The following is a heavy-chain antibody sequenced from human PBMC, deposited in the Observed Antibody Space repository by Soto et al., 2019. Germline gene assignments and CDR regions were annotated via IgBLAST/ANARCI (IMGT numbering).Heavy chain of an antibody. V-gene: IGHV1-8*01. CDR3: ARGRFRRTWFDA. Sequence: QVQLVQSGAEVKQPGASVKVSCKASGYTFSDYDINWVRQAAGQGLEWMGWMNPYSGNTGYAQKFQGRVTMTTDTAITTAYMELSSLRFEDTAIYYCARGRFRRTWFDAWGQGTLVTVSS. CDR2: MNPYSGNT. J-gene: IGHJ5*02. CDR1: GYTFSDYD. D-gene: IGHD3-16*01.